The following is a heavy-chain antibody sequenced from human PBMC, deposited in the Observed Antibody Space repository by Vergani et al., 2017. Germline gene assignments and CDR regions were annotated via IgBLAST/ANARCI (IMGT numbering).Heavy chain of an antibody. CDR2: IYWNDDQ. CDR3: VCRKTECGTTGCFYPFYYYYYMDV. J-gene: IGHJ6*03. V-gene: IGHV2-5*04. D-gene: IGHD1-7*01. CDR1: GFSLNTRGVS. Sequence: QITLKESGPTLVKPTQTLTLTCTFSGFSLNTRGVSVAWIRQPPGKALDWLPLIYWNDDQHYSQSLNNRVTITKDTSKNQVVLTMTNMDYVDTGAYYCVCRKTECGTTGCFYPFYYYYYMDVWGKGTTVTVSS.